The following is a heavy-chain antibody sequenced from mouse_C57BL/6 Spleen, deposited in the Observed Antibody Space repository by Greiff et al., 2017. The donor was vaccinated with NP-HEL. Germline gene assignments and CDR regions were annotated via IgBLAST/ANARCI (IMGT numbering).Heavy chain of an antibody. D-gene: IGHD2-1*01. CDR1: GYSITSGYY. CDR2: ISYDGSN. Sequence: EESGPGLVKPSQSLSLTCSVTGYSITSGYYWNWIRQFPGNKLEWMGYISYDGSNNYNPSLKNRISITRDTSKNQFFLKLNSVTTEDTATYYCARSLDYGNPPFAYWGQGTLVTVSA. V-gene: IGHV3-6*01. J-gene: IGHJ3*01. CDR3: ARSLDYGNPPFAY.